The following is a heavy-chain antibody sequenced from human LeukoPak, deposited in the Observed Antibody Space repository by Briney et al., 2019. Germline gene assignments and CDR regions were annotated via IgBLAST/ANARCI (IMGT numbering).Heavy chain of an antibody. V-gene: IGHV1-18*01. CDR3: ARAIGRVDYYGVDV. D-gene: IGHD3-16*01. CDR2: MSVFNGYT. Sequence: ASVKISCRASGYTFTDRGITWVRQDPGRGFEWLGWMSVFNGYTNSAPRFQDRVTMTTDASTRTAYMEMRGLQSDDTAVYYCARAIGRVDYYGVDVWGQGTTVIVSS. J-gene: IGHJ6*02. CDR1: GYTFTDRG.